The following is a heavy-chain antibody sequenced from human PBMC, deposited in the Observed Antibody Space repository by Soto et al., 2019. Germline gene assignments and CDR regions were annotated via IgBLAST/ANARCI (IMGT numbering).Heavy chain of an antibody. Sequence: PGGSLRLSCAASGFTFSSYAMHWVRQAPGKGLEWVAVISYDGSNKYYADSVKGRFTISRDNPKNTLYLQMNSLRAEDTAVYYCARVRVGKRYYYGLDVWGQGTTATVSS. CDR2: ISYDGSNK. J-gene: IGHJ6*02. D-gene: IGHD1-26*01. CDR3: ARVRVGKRYYYGLDV. V-gene: IGHV3-30-3*01. CDR1: GFTFSSYA.